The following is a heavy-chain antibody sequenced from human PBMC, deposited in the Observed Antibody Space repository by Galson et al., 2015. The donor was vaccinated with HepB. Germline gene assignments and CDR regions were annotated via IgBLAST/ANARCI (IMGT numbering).Heavy chain of an antibody. V-gene: IGHV3-30*18. CDR1: GFSFSSYG. Sequence: SLRLSCAASGFSFSSYGMHWVRQAPGKGLEWVAVISYDGSNKYYADSVKGRFTISRDNSKNTLYLQMNSLRAEDTAVYYCAKDSTSLWFGELLGHYFDYWGQGTLVTVSS. CDR2: ISYDGSNK. D-gene: IGHD3-10*01. J-gene: IGHJ4*02. CDR3: AKDSTSLWFGELLGHYFDY.